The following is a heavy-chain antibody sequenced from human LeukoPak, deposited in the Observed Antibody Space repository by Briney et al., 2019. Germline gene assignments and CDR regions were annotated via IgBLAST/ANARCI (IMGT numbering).Heavy chain of an antibody. D-gene: IGHD3-9*01. J-gene: IGHJ4*02. V-gene: IGHV1-2*02. CDR1: GNTFTAYY. Sequence: ASVKVSCKASGNTFTAYYIHWVRQAPGQGPEWMGGINPKTGGTNYAQNFQGRVTMTRDTSISTAYMELSRLRSDDTAVYYCARLPDYDILTGYYFAYWGQGTLVTVSS. CDR2: INPKTGGT. CDR3: ARLPDYDILTGYYFAY.